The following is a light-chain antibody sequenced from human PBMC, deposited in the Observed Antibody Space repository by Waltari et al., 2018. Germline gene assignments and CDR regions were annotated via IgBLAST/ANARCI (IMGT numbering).Light chain of an antibody. CDR3: MQGTHWPPWT. CDR1: ESLLRRDGNTY. V-gene: IGKV2-30*02. J-gene: IGKJ1*01. Sequence: VVLTQSPLFLPVALGQPASISCRSRESLLRRDGNTYLYWFHQRPGQSPRRLIYKVSIRDCGVSDRFSGSADGGDFTLEISSVEAQDVGNYYSMQGTHWPPWTFGQGTKVEI. CDR2: KVS.